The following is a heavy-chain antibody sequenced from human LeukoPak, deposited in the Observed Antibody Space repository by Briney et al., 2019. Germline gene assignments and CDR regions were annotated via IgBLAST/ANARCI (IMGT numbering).Heavy chain of an antibody. CDR3: ARGLAFGVAAAFDI. D-gene: IGHD3-3*01. CDR2: INHSGNT. V-gene: IGHV4-34*01. CDR1: GESFSGYY. J-gene: IGHJ3*02. Sequence: SETLSLTCAVYGESFSGYYWSWIRLPPGKGLEWIGEINHSGNTNYNPSLKSRVTISVDTSKNQFSLRLSSVTGADTAVYYCARGLAFGVAAAFDIWGQGTMVTVSS.